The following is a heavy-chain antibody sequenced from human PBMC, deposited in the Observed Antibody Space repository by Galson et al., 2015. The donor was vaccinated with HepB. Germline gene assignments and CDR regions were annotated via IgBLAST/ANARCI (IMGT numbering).Heavy chain of an antibody. V-gene: IGHV3-30*18. CDR1: GFNFNNYA. Sequence: SLRLSCAASGFNFNNYAMHWARQAPGKGLEWVAVISYDRNGELYADSVKGRFTISRDSSKKTVFLQMKSLRPEDTAVYYCAKAAVGWERHNFYYFDYWGHGTLVTVSS. D-gene: IGHD1-26*01. CDR3: AKAAVGWERHNFYYFDY. CDR2: ISYDRNGE. J-gene: IGHJ4*03.